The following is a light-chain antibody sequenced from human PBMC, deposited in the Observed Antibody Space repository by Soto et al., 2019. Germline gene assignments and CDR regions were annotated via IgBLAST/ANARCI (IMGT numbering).Light chain of an antibody. CDR3: QQANNFPLT. J-gene: IGKJ4*01. V-gene: IGKV1-12*01. CDR2: GAS. CDR1: QGINNW. Sequence: DIQMTQSPSSVSASVGDTVSITCRASQGINNWLAWYHQKPGKAPQVLIYGASSLQSGVPSRFSGSGFGTEFTLTITSLQPEDFATYYCQQANNFPLTFGGGTKLEIK.